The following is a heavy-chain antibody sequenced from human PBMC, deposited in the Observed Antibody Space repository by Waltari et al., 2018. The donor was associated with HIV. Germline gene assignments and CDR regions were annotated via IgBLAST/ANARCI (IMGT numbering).Heavy chain of an antibody. CDR2: MNPNARAT. V-gene: IGHV1-2*02. Sequence: QVQLVQSGAEVKRPGASVKVSCKATGYTFIDHYVFWVRQVPGPGLAWMGSMNPNARATTYAQKFQGRLTMTRDTSITTAYMELSGLRSDDTAIFYCVRDRGLNWNGDIWGQGTLVTVSS. D-gene: IGHD3-3*01. CDR3: VRDRGLNWNGDI. J-gene: IGHJ4*02. CDR1: GYTFIDHY.